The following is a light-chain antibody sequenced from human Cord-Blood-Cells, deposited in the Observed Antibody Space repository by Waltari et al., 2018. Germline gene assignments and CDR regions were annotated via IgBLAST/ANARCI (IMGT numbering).Light chain of an antibody. CDR2: GAS. CDR3: QQYNNWPRT. J-gene: IGKJ1*01. CDR1: QSVSSN. V-gene: IGKV3-15*01. Sequence: EIVLTQSPATLSVSPGARATLASRASQSVSSNLAGYQPKPGQAPRLLIYGASTRATGIPAGFSGSGSGTEFTLTISSRQSEDFAVYYCQQYNNWPRTFGQGTKVEIK.